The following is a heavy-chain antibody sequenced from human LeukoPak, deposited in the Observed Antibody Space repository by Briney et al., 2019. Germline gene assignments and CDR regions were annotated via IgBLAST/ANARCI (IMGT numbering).Heavy chain of an antibody. CDR2: IYYSGST. Sequence: SETLSLTCTVSGGSLSSYYWSWIRQPPGKGLEWIGYIYYSGSTNYNPSLKSRVTISVDTSKNQFSLKLSSVTAADTAVYYCARYQTPIAAAGSRYAFDIWGQGTMVTVSS. CDR1: GGSLSSYY. V-gene: IGHV4-59*01. J-gene: IGHJ3*02. CDR3: ARYQTPIAAAGSRYAFDI. D-gene: IGHD6-13*01.